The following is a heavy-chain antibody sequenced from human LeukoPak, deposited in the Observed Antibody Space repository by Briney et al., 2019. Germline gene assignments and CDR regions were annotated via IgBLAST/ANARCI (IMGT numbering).Heavy chain of an antibody. V-gene: IGHV4-4*07. D-gene: IGHD3-22*01. CDR1: GGPINSYN. CDR2: THISGST. CDR3: VRGARMGYHSSGYYAY. Sequence: SETLSLTCTVSGGPINSYNWSWIRQPAGKGLEWIGRTHISGSTNYNPSLKSRVTMSVDTSKNQFSLKLSSVTAADTAVYYCVRGARMGYHSSGYYAYWGQGTLVTVSS. J-gene: IGHJ4*02.